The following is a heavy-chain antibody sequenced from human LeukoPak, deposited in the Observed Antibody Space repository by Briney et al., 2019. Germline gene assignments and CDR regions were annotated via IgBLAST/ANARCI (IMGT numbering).Heavy chain of an antibody. V-gene: IGHV3-23*01. J-gene: IGHJ4*02. Sequence: GGSLRLSCAASGFTFSSYAMSWVRQAPGKGLEWVSAISGSGGSTYYADSVKGRFTISRDNSKNTLYLQMNSLRAEDTAVYYCAKDYYGGNAGGIFDYWGQGTLVTVSS. CDR1: GFTFSSYA. D-gene: IGHD4-23*01. CDR2: ISGSGGST. CDR3: AKDYYGGNAGGIFDY.